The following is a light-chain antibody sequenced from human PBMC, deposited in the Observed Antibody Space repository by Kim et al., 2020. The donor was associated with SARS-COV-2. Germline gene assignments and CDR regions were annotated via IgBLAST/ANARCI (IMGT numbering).Light chain of an antibody. CDR1: QSVSSN. CDR2: GAS. J-gene: IGKJ4*01. V-gene: IGKV3-15*01. CDR3: QQYNNWPFT. Sequence: EIVMTQSPATLSVSPGERATLSCRASQSVSSNLAWYQQKPGQAPRLLIYGASTRATGIPARFSGSGSKTEFTLTISSLQSEDFAVYYCQQYNNWPFTFGGGTKVDIK.